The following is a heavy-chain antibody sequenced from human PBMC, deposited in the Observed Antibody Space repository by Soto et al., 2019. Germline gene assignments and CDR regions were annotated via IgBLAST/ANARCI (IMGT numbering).Heavy chain of an antibody. CDR1: GGTFSSYA. CDR2: IIPIFGTA. CDR3: AREAIVVPAAIVLGRNWFDP. V-gene: IGHV1-69*13. J-gene: IGHJ5*02. D-gene: IGHD2-2*02. Sequence: SVKVSCKASGGTFSSYAISWVRQAPGQGLELMGGIIPIFGTANYAQKFQGRVTITADESTSTAYMELSSLRSEDTAVYYCAREAIVVPAAIVLGRNWFDPWGQGTLVTVSS.